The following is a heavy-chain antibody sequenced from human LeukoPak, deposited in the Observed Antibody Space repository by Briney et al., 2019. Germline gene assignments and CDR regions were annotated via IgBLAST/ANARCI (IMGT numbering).Heavy chain of an antibody. D-gene: IGHD2-2*01. V-gene: IGHV1-18*01. Sequence: ASVKVSCKASGYTFTSYGISWVRQAPGQGLEWMGWISAYSGNTNYAQKLQGRVTMTTDTSTSTAYMELRRLRSGDTAGYYCARDYCSSTSCLFDYWGQGTLVTVSS. CDR3: ARDYCSSTSCLFDY. CDR2: ISAYSGNT. J-gene: IGHJ4*02. CDR1: GYTFTSYG.